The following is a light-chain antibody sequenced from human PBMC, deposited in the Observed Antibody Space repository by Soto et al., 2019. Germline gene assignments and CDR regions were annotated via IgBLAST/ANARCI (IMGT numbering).Light chain of an antibody. V-gene: IGKV1-39*01. CDR3: QQSYRTLYT. CDR1: QSISSY. Sequence: DIQMTQSPSSLSASVGDRVTITCRASQSISSYLNWYQQKPGKAPTLLIYAASSLQSGVPSRFSGSGSGTDFTLTISKLQPEDFATYYCQQSYRTLYTFGQGTKLEI. J-gene: IGKJ2*01. CDR2: AAS.